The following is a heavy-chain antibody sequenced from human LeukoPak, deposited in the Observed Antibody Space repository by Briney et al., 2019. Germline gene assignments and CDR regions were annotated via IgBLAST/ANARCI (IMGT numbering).Heavy chain of an antibody. CDR1: GFTVSSNY. Sequence: AGGPLRLSCAASGFTVSSNYMSWVRRAPGKGLEWVSVIYRGGSTYYADSVKGRFTISRDNSKNTLYLQMNNLRAEDTAVYYCAMATWVGGLDYWGQGTLVTVSS. CDR3: AMATWVGGLDY. V-gene: IGHV3-66*01. J-gene: IGHJ4*02. CDR2: IYRGGST. D-gene: IGHD1-26*01.